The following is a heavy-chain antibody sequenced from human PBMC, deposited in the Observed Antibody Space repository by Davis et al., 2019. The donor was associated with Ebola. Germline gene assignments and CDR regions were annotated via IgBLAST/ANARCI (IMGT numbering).Heavy chain of an antibody. V-gene: IGHV4-4*02. J-gene: IGHJ4*02. Sequence: PSETLSLTCAVSGGSISSSNWWRCVRQPPGKGLEWIGEIYHSGSTNYNPSLKSRVTISVDKSKNQFSLKLSSVTAADTAVYYCARDRGAARPKYYFDYWGQGTLVTVSS. CDR3: ARDRGAARPKYYFDY. CDR1: GGSISSSNW. D-gene: IGHD6-6*01. CDR2: IYHSGST.